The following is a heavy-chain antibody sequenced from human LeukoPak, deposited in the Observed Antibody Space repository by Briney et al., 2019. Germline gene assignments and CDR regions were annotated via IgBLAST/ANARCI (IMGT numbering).Heavy chain of an antibody. CDR3: ARVSGSGSTHLDYHYGMDV. J-gene: IGHJ6*02. CDR2: ITGSGDNT. Sequence: GGSLRLSCAASGFSFSTYAMSWVRQAPGKGLEWVSDITGSGDNTNYAGSVKGRFTISRDNSKRTLYLQVDGLRVGDTAVYYCARVSGSGSTHLDYHYGMDVWGQGTTVTVSS. CDR1: GFSFSTYA. D-gene: IGHD1-26*01. V-gene: IGHV3-23*01.